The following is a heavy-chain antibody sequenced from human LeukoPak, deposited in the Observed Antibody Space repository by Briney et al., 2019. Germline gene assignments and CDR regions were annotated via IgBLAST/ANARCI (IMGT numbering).Heavy chain of an antibody. V-gene: IGHV3-64D*06. Sequence: GGSLRLSCSASGCTFSSYAMYWVRQAPGKGLEYVSAITSNGGSAYYADSVKGRFTISRDNSRNTLYLQMSSLRADDTAVYYCVGFRATAGLYWGQGTLVTVSS. J-gene: IGHJ4*02. CDR1: GCTFSSYA. CDR3: VGFRATAGLY. D-gene: IGHD6-13*01. CDR2: ITSNGGSA.